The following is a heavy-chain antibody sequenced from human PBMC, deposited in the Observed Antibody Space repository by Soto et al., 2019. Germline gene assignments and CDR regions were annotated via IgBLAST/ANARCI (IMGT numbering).Heavy chain of an antibody. V-gene: IGHV1-69*01. CDR1: GGTFNNYG. Sequence: QVQLVQSGAEVKKPGSSVKASCKASGGTFNNYGMGWVRQAPGQGLAWMGGFIPMIGRTNYAQKFQGRLTLTADASRSTAYMELRSLRSDDTAVYYCASWDYDVLTGYSYDDWGQGTLVTVSS. J-gene: IGHJ4*02. CDR3: ASWDYDVLTGYSYDD. D-gene: IGHD3-9*01. CDR2: FIPMIGRT.